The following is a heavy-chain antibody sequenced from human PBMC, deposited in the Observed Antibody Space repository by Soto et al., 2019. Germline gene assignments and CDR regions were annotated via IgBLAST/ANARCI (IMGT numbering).Heavy chain of an antibody. CDR1: GGTFSSYA. CDR2: FIPIFGTA. J-gene: IGHJ6*04. Sequence: QVQLVQSGAEVKKPGSSVKVSCKASGGTFSSYAISWVRQAPGQGLEGMGGFIPIFGTANYAQKFQGRVTITADESTSTAYRELSSLISEDTAVYYWARMKTVGNYYDGMDVWGKGTTVTVSS. D-gene: IGHD7-27*01. V-gene: IGHV1-69*01. CDR3: ARMKTVGNYYDGMDV.